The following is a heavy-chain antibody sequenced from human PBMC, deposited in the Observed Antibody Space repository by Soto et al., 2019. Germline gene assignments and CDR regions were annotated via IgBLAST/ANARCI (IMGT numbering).Heavy chain of an antibody. V-gene: IGHV5-51*01. CDR1: GYSFTSYW. CDR3: ARTSATGKYYYGMDV. J-gene: IGHJ6*02. Sequence: PGESLKISCKGSGYSFTSYWIGWVRQMPGKGLEWMGIIYPGDSDTRYSPSFQGQVTISADKSISTAYLQWSSLKASDTAMYYCARTSATGKYYYGMDVWGQGTTVTVSS. CDR2: IYPGDSDT. D-gene: IGHD6-13*01.